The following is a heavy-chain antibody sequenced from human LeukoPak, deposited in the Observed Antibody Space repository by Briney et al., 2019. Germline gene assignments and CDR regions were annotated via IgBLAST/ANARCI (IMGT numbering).Heavy chain of an antibody. D-gene: IGHD2-2*01. V-gene: IGHV1-24*01. CDR2: FDPEDGET. Sequence: GGSVKVSCKASGGTFSSYAISWVRQAPGQGLEWMGGFDPEDGETIYAQKFQGRVTMTEDTSTDTAYMELSSLRSEDTAVYYCATVPKDIVVVPAAMRAGGGGDWGYYFDYWGQGTLVTVSS. CDR1: GGTFSSYA. J-gene: IGHJ4*02. CDR3: ATVPKDIVVVPAAMRAGGGGDWGYYFDY.